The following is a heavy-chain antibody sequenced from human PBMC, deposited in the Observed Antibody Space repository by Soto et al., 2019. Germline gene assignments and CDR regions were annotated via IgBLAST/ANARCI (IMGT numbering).Heavy chain of an antibody. V-gene: IGHV3-53*01. D-gene: IGHD6-6*01. Sequence: PGGSLRLSCAASGFTVRSNYMSWVRQAPGKGLEWVSVIYSGGSTYYADSFKGRCTISRDNSNNTLYLQMNSLRAEDTAVYYCARCRSSSSYYFDSWGQGTLVTVSS. CDR2: IYSGGST. CDR1: GFTVRSNY. CDR3: ARCRSSSSYYFDS. J-gene: IGHJ4*02.